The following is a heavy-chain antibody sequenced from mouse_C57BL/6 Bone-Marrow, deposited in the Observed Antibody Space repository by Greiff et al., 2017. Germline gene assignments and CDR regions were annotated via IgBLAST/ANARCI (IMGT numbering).Heavy chain of an antibody. Sequence: QVQLQQPGAELVKPGASVKLSCKASGYTFTSYWMHWVKQRPGRGLEWIGRIDPNSGGTKYNEKFKSKATLTVDKPSSTADMQLSSLTSEDSAVYYCARISSYHYGPGHFDVWGTGTTVTVSS. CDR3: ARISSYHYGPGHFDV. J-gene: IGHJ1*03. CDR2: IDPNSGGT. V-gene: IGHV1-72*01. D-gene: IGHD1-1*01. CDR1: GYTFTSYW.